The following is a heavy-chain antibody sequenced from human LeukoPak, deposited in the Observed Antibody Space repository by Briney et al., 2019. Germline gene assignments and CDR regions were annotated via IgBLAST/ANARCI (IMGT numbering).Heavy chain of an antibody. J-gene: IGHJ3*02. Sequence: GGSLRLSCGASGFILHNYWMNWVRQAPGKGLEWVANINEDGREKWYIDSVKGRFTISRDNGGNSLYLQMNSLRVEDTALYYCARVSLAEGSSGYRPSDTWGQGTVVIVSS. CDR1: GFILHNYW. V-gene: IGHV3-7*01. D-gene: IGHD3-22*01. CDR3: ARVSLAEGSSGYRPSDT. CDR2: INEDGREK.